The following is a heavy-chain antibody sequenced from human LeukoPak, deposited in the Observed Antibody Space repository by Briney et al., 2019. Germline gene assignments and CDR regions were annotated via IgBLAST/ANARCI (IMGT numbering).Heavy chain of an antibody. CDR3: ATFPRYYYDSSGRDDY. CDR2: ISGSGGST. Sequence: GGSLRLSCAASGFTFSSYAMSWVRQAPGKGLEWVSAISGSGGSTYYADSVKGRFTISRDNSKNTLYLQMNSLRAEDTAVYYCATFPRYYYDSSGRDDYWGQGTLVTVSS. J-gene: IGHJ4*02. D-gene: IGHD3-22*01. V-gene: IGHV3-23*01. CDR1: GFTFSSYA.